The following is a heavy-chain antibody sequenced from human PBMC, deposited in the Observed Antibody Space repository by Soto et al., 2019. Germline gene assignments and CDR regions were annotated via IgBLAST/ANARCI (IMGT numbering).Heavy chain of an antibody. CDR2: ISWNSGSI. D-gene: IGHD1-26*01. CDR3: ARGQPKGAGMDV. J-gene: IGHJ6*02. CDR1: GFTFDDYA. V-gene: IGHV3-9*01. Sequence: EVQLVESGGGLVQPGRSLRLSCAASGFTFDDYAMHWVRQAPGKGLEWVSGISWNSGSIGYADSVKGRFTISRDNAKNSLYLQMNSLRAEDTALYYCARGQPKGAGMDVWGQGTTVTVSS.